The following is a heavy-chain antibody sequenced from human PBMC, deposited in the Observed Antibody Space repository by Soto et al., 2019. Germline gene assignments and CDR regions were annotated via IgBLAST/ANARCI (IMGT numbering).Heavy chain of an antibody. CDR2: INTNSGAT. Sequence: ASVKVSCKASGYIFAGYFMHWVRQAPGQGLEWMGWINTNSGATKYAHKFQGRVTMTRDTSISTAYMELSGLTSDDTAVYFCARGGGTILAPLPWGQGTLVTVS. CDR1: GYIFAGYF. CDR3: ARGGGTILAPLP. J-gene: IGHJ5*02. V-gene: IGHV1-2*02. D-gene: IGHD3-3*01.